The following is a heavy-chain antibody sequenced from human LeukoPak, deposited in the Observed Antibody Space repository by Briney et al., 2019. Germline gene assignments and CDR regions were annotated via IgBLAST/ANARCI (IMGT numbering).Heavy chain of an antibody. J-gene: IGHJ4*02. CDR3: ARDGRGYSTSDY. CDR1: GFTFSSYW. Sequence: GGSLRLSCAASGFTFSSYWMTWVRQAPGKGLEWVSVIYSGGSTYYADSVKGRFTISRDNSKNTLYLQMNSLRAEDTAVYYCARDGRGYSTSDYWGQGTLVTVSS. CDR2: IYSGGST. D-gene: IGHD3-22*01. V-gene: IGHV3-66*01.